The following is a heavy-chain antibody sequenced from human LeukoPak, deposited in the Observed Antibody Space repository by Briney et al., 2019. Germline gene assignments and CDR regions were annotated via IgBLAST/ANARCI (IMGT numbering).Heavy chain of an antibody. J-gene: IGHJ5*02. V-gene: IGHV4-61*01. D-gene: IGHD1-1*01. Sequence: PSETLSLTCTVSGDSVSSDRYYWTWIRQSPGKGLEWIAYIRYSGHTNYNPSLNSRVTISLDTSKNQFSLRLSSVTAADTAVYYCARYNWNTWFDPWGQGTLVTVSS. CDR3: ARYNWNTWFDP. CDR2: IRYSGHT. CDR1: GDSVSSDRYY.